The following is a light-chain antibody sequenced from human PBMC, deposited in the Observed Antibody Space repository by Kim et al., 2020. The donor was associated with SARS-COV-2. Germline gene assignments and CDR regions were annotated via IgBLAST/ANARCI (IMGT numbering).Light chain of an antibody. Sequence: PGRTVPISCSGTSNDVGDNKFVPWYQQHPRKAPKVLIYEVTQRPSGVPDRFSGSKSGNTASLTVSGLQPQDEADYYCSSYAGSRFVFGTGTKVTVL. J-gene: IGLJ1*01. CDR2: EVT. CDR1: SNDVGDNKF. CDR3: SSYAGSRFV. V-gene: IGLV2-8*01.